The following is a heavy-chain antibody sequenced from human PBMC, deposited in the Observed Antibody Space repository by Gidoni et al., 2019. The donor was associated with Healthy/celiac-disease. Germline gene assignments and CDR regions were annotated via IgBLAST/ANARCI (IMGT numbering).Heavy chain of an antibody. J-gene: IGHJ4*02. CDR2: ISSSSSTI. Sequence: EVQLVESGGALVQPGGSLRLSCAASGFTFSSYSMNWVRQAPGKGLEGVSYISSSSSTIYYADTVKGRFTISRDNAKNSLYLQVNSLRDEDTAVYYCARLKGHYFDYWGQGTLVTVSS. CDR1: GFTFSSYS. CDR3: ARLKGHYFDY. V-gene: IGHV3-48*02.